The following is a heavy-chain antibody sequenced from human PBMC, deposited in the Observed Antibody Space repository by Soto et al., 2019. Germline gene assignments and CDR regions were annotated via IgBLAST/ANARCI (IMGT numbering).Heavy chain of an antibody. D-gene: IGHD5-12*01. CDR3: ARGGGYDSDWYFDL. V-gene: IGHV4-31*03. J-gene: IGHJ2*01. CDR1: GGSISSGGYY. Sequence: QVQLQESGPGLVKPSQTLSLTCTVSGGSISSGGYYWSWIRQHPGKGLEWIGYIYYSGSTYYNPSLRSRVTXXVXTXXNQFSLKLSSVTAADTAVYYCARGGGYDSDWYFDLWGRGTLVTVSS. CDR2: IYYSGST.